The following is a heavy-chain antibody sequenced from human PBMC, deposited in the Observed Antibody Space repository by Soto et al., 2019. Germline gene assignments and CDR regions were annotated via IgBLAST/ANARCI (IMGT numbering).Heavy chain of an antibody. CDR3: AREGYVAAAGHFDY. J-gene: IGHJ4*02. Sequence: SVKVSCKASGGTFSSYAISWVRQAPGQGLEWMGGIIPIFGTANYAQKFQGRVTITADESTSTAYMELSSLRSEDTAVYYCAREGYVAAAGHFDYWGQGTLVTVS. D-gene: IGHD6-13*01. CDR1: GGTFSSYA. V-gene: IGHV1-69*13. CDR2: IIPIFGTA.